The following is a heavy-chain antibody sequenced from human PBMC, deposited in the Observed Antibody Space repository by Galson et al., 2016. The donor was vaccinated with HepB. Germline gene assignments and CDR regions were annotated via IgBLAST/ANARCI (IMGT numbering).Heavy chain of an antibody. CDR1: GFTFNNAW. CDR2: SKSKNDGVAI. Sequence: SLRLSCAVSGFTFNNAWMNWVRQAPGKGLEWVGRSKSKNDGVAIDYAAPVEGRFTISRDDSRNSVYLQMDSLRADDTAVYFCATLGFCGTTTCNFWGQGTLVTVSP. D-gene: IGHD2-2*01. CDR3: ATLGFCGTTTCNF. V-gene: IGHV3-15*07. J-gene: IGHJ4*02.